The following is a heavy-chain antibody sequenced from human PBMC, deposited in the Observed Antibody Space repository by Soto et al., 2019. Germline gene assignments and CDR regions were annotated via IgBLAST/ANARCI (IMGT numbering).Heavy chain of an antibody. CDR2: IYYSGST. D-gene: IGHD4-17*01. J-gene: IGHJ4*02. CDR1: GGSISSGGYY. V-gene: IGHV4-31*03. Sequence: SETLSLTCTVSGGSISSGGYYWSWIRQHPGKGLEWIGYIYYSGSTYYNPSLKSRVTISVDTSKNQFSLKLSSVTAADTAVYYCARDPGDSTRIYFDYWGQGTLVTVSS. CDR3: ARDPGDSTRIYFDY.